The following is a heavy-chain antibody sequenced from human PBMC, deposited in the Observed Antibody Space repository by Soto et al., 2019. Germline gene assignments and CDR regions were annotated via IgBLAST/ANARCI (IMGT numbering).Heavy chain of an antibody. Sequence: GGSLRLSCAASGFTFSSYGTHWVRQAPGKGLEWVAVIWYDGSNKYYADSVKGRFTISRDNSKNTLYLQMNSLRAEDTAVYYCARDRGGSSWLSTGWFDPWGQGTLVTVSS. V-gene: IGHV3-33*01. CDR3: ARDRGGSSWLSTGWFDP. CDR2: IWYDGSNK. J-gene: IGHJ5*02. CDR1: GFTFSSYG. D-gene: IGHD6-13*01.